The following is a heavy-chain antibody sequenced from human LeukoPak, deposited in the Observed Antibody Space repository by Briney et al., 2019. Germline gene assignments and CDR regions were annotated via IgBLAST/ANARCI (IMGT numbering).Heavy chain of an antibody. V-gene: IGHV5-51*01. CDR1: GYSFSTYW. CDR3: ARFHGSGTSSYFDY. CDR2: IYPGNSDT. Sequence: GESLKISCKGSGYSFSTYWIGWVRQMPGKGLEWMGIIYPGNSDTRNSPSFQGQVTISVDKSINTAYLQWSSLKASDTAMYYCARFHGSGTSSYFDYWGQGTLVTVSS. D-gene: IGHD3-10*01. J-gene: IGHJ4*02.